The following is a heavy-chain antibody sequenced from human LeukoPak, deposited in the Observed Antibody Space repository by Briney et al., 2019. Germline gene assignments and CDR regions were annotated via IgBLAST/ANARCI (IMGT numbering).Heavy chain of an antibody. CDR3: ARFDYVWETHGMDAFDI. CDR1: GYSIRNGYS. J-gene: IGHJ3*02. CDR2: NNHGGST. V-gene: IGHV4-38-2*01. Sequence: PSETLSLTCGVSGYSIRNGYSCDWSRPPPGKGLEWIGSNNHGGSTTYNPSLRSRVTISLVTSKNAFSLSLRSVTAADTAVYYCARFDYVWETHGMDAFDIWGHGTMVTVSS. D-gene: IGHD3-16*01.